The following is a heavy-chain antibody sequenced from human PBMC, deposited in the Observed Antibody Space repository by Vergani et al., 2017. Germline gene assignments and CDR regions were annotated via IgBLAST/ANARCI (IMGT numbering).Heavy chain of an antibody. D-gene: IGHD3-10*01. V-gene: IGHV3-30-3*01. CDR2: ISYDGSNK. CDR1: GFTFSSYA. CDR3: ASGVRPFDY. Sequence: QVQLVESGGGVVQPGRSLRLSCAASGFTFSSYAMHWVRQAPGKGLEWVAVISYDGSNKNYADSVKGRFTISRDNSKNTLYLQMNSLRAEDTDVYYCASGVRPFDYWGQGTLVTVSS. J-gene: IGHJ4*02.